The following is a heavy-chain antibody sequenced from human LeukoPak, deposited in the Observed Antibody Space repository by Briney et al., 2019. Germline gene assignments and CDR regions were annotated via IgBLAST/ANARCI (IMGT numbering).Heavy chain of an antibody. D-gene: IGHD3-22*01. CDR3: ARTYYYDSSGYRLDY. CDR2: IYPGDSDT. Sequence: GESLKISCKGSGYTFTSSWIGWVRQMPGKGLEWMGMIYPGDSDTRYSPSFQGQVTISADKSISTAYLQWSSLKASDTAMYYCARTYYYDSSGYRLDYWGQGTLVTVSS. J-gene: IGHJ4*02. V-gene: IGHV5-51*01. CDR1: GYTFTSSW.